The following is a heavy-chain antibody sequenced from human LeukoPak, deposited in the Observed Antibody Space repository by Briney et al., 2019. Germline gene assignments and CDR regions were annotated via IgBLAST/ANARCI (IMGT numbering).Heavy chain of an antibody. CDR2: IIPIFGTA. D-gene: IGHD4-23*01. CDR3: ARVRKPTVVTLEGAFDI. CDR1: GYTFTGSY. J-gene: IGHJ3*02. Sequence: GASVKVSCKASGYTFTGSYMHWVRQAPGQGLEWMGGIIPIFGTANYAQKFQGRVTITADKSTSTAYMELSSLRSEDTAVYYCARVRKPTVVTLEGAFDIWGQGTMVTVSS. V-gene: IGHV1-69*06.